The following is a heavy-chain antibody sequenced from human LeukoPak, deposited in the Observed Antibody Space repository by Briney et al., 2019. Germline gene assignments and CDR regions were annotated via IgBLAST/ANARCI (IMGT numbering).Heavy chain of an antibody. D-gene: IGHD3-22*01. Sequence: ASVKVSCKASGYTFTSYYMHWVRQAPGQGLEWMGIINPSGGSTSYAQKFQGRVTMTRDTSTGTVYMELSSLRSEDTAVYYCARDSKARNYYDSSGGPYYFDYWGQGTLVTVSS. CDR2: INPSGGST. CDR3: ARDSKARNYYDSSGGPYYFDY. J-gene: IGHJ4*02. CDR1: GYTFTSYY. V-gene: IGHV1-46*01.